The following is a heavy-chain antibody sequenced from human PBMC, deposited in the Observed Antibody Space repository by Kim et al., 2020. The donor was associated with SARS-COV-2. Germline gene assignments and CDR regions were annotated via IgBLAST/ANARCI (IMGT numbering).Heavy chain of an antibody. CDR1: GFTFSNAW. CDR2: IKSKTDGGTT. D-gene: IGHD3-10*01. Sequence: GGSLRLSCAASGFTFSNAWMSWVRQAPGKGLEWVGRIKSKTDGGTTDYAAPVKGRFTISRDDSKNTLYLQMNSLKTEDTAVYYCTTVETMVRGVIINEDYYYYYGMDVWGQGTTVTVSS. J-gene: IGHJ6*02. CDR3: TTVETMVRGVIINEDYYYYYGMDV. V-gene: IGHV3-15*01.